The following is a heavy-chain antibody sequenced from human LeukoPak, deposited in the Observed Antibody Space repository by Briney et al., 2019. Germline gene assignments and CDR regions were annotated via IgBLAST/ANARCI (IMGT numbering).Heavy chain of an antibody. CDR3: ARVVLYSSGWYDYYYGMDV. Sequence: ASVKVSCKASGYTFTGCYMHWVRQAPGQGLEWMGRINPNSGGTNYAQKFQGRVTMTRDTSISTAYMELSRLRSDDTAVYYCARVVLYSSGWYDYYYGMDVWGQGTTVTVSS. CDR1: GYTFTGCY. CDR2: INPNSGGT. V-gene: IGHV1-2*06. D-gene: IGHD6-19*01. J-gene: IGHJ6*02.